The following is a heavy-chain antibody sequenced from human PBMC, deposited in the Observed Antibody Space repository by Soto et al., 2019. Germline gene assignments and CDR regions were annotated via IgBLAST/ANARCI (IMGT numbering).Heavy chain of an antibody. V-gene: IGHV3-48*01. CDR2: ISSSSSTI. CDR1: GFTFSSYA. J-gene: IGHJ4*02. Sequence: PGGSLRLSYAASGFTFSSYAMSCVHQAPGKGLEWVSAISSSSSTIYYADSVKGRFTISRDNAKNSLYLQMNSLRAEDTAVYYCARGTISEWLVTDFDYWGQGTLVTVSS. CDR3: ARGTISEWLVTDFDY. D-gene: IGHD6-19*01.